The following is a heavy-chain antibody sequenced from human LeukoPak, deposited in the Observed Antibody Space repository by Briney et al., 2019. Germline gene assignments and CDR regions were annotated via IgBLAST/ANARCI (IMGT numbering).Heavy chain of an antibody. CDR1: GGSISSGGYY. J-gene: IGHJ4*02. V-gene: IGHV4-31*03. CDR3: ARDGRAAVGKEPDY. Sequence: SQTLSLTCTVSGGSISSGGYYWSWIRQHPGKGLEWIGYIYYSGSTYYNPSLKSRVTISVDTSKNQFSLKLSSVTAADTAVYYCARDGRAAVGKEPDYWGQGTLVTVSS. CDR2: IYYSGST. D-gene: IGHD6-13*01.